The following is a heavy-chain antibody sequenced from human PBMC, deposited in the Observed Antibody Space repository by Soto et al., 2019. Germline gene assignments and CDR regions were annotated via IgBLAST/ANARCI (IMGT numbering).Heavy chain of an antibody. V-gene: IGHV3-33*01. J-gene: IGHJ4*02. CDR1: GFTLSIFG. CDR3: ARDKGSSTVVSGISQEGYFDS. D-gene: IGHD6-19*01. Sequence: QVHLVESGGGVVQPGRSLRLSCAASGFTLSIFGMHWVRQAPGKGLEWAAIIWYDGSNAYYADSVRGRFTISRDNSKNTVYLQMNSLRAEDTAVYYCARDKGSSTVVSGISQEGYFDSWGQGTLVTVSS. CDR2: IWYDGSNA.